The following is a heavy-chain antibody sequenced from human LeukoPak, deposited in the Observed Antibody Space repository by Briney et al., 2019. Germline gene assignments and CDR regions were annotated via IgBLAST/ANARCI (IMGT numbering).Heavy chain of an antibody. V-gene: IGHV4-59*08. J-gene: IGHJ4*02. CDR2: IYYSGRA. CDR1: GGSLTAYY. D-gene: IGHD3-22*01. Sequence: SETLSLTCTVSGGSLTAYYWSWIRQPPGNVLEWIGFIYYSGRAKYNPSLQSRVTMSVDTSKNQFSLKLTSVSAADTAVYYCARHWSGDTSGYYPLDFRGQGTLVTVSS. CDR3: ARHWSGDTSGYYPLDF.